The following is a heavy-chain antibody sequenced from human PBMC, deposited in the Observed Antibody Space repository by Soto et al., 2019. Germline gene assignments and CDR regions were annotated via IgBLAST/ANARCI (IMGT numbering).Heavy chain of an antibody. CDR1: GGSISSYY. J-gene: IGHJ6*02. CDR3: ARFSKLYQSSGWYYYYYGMDV. D-gene: IGHD6-19*01. CDR2: IYYSGST. Sequence: SETLSLTCTVSGGSISSYYWSWIRQPPGKGLEWIGYIYYSGSTNYNPSLKSRVTISVDTSKNQFSLKLSSVTAADTAVYYCARFSKLYQSSGWYYYYYGMDVWGQGTTVTVSS. V-gene: IGHV4-59*01.